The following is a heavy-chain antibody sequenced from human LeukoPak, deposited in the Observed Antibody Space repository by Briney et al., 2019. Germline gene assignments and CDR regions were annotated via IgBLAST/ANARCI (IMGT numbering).Heavy chain of an antibody. CDR2: IYSGGST. CDR3: ARALESSGWYPPFDY. Sequence: GGSLRLSCAASGFTFSNYALSWVRQAPGQGLEWVSVIYSGGSTYCVDSVKGRFTISRDNSKNTVYLQMNSLRAEDTAVYYCARALESSGWYPPFDYWGQGTLVTVSS. V-gene: IGHV3-66*01. D-gene: IGHD6-19*01. J-gene: IGHJ4*02. CDR1: GFTFSNYA.